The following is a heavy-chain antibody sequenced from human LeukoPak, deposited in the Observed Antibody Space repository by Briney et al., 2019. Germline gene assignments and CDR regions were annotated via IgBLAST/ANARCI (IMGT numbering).Heavy chain of an antibody. D-gene: IGHD7-27*01. CDR2: ISSSSSYI. Sequence: PGGSLRLSCAASGFTFSSYSMNWVRQAPGKGLEWVSSISSSSSYIYYADSVKGRFTISRDNAKNSLYLQMNSLRAEDTAVYYCARDEAVGKANDYWGQGTLVTVSS. CDR3: ARDEAVGKANDY. J-gene: IGHJ4*02. CDR1: GFTFSSYS. V-gene: IGHV3-21*01.